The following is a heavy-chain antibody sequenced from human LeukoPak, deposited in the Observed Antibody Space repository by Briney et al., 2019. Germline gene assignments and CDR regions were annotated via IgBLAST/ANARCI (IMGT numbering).Heavy chain of an antibody. J-gene: IGHJ4*02. CDR2: IWYDGSNK. V-gene: IGHV3-33*01. CDR1: GFTFSSYG. Sequence: GGSLRLSCAASGFTFSSYGMHWVHQAPGKGLEWVAVIWYDGSNKYYADSVKGRFTISRDNSKNTLYLQMNSLRAEDTAVYYCARALDKEGSSPTGYWGQGTLVTVSS. D-gene: IGHD6-13*01. CDR3: ARALDKEGSSPTGY.